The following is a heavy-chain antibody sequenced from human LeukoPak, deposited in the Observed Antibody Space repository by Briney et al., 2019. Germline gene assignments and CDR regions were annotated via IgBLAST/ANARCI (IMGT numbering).Heavy chain of an antibody. V-gene: IGHV1-2*02. J-gene: IGHJ4*02. Sequence: GASVTVSCKASGYTFTVYYMHWVRQAPGQGLEWMGWINPSSGGTNYAQKFQGRVTMTRDTSISTAYMELSRLRSDDTAVYFCARGRFYSDYWGQGTLVTVSS. CDR2: INPSSGGT. CDR1: GYTFTVYY. CDR3: ARGRFYSDY.